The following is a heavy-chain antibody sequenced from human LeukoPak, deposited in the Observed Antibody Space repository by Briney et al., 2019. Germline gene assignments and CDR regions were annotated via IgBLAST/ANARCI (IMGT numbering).Heavy chain of an antibody. V-gene: IGHV3-23*01. Sequence: GGSLRLSCAASGLAFYNYALHWVRQSSGKRLEWVSGIGSSGGGTYYADSVKGRFTISRDTSKDTVYLQMDSLRAEDTAIYYCAKIQQNRVVVGAKGAFDIWGQGTVVTVSS. CDR2: IGSSGGGT. CDR1: GLAFYNYA. J-gene: IGHJ3*02. D-gene: IGHD2-15*01. CDR3: AKIQQNRVVVGAKGAFDI.